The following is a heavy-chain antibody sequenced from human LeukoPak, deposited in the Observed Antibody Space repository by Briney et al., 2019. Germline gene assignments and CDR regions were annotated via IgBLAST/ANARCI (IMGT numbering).Heavy chain of an antibody. V-gene: IGHV1-18*01. CDR2: ISGYDGDT. CDR1: GYTFTSYG. D-gene: IGHD2-8*02. Sequence: ASVKVSCKTSGYTFTSYGISWVRQAPGQGLEWMGWISGYDGDTNSAQKFRGRLTMTIDTSTSTAYMELNNVGSDDTAVYFCARDGVVVLPSTDLVRCDLDYWGHGTLVTVSS. CDR3: ARDGVVVLPSTDLVRCDLDY. J-gene: IGHJ4*01.